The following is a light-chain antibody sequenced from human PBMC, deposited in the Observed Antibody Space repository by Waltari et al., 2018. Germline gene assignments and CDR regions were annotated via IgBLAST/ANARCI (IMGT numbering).Light chain of an antibody. CDR3: CSFAGTYTWV. J-gene: IGLJ3*02. CDR1: TRYVGGYNF. V-gene: IGLV2-11*01. CDR2: DVT. Sequence: SALTQPRSVSGFPGQSVTIPCPGTTRYVGGYNFVSWYQHHPGKAPKLMIFDVTQRPSGVPDRFSGSKSANTASLTISGLQAEDEADYYCCSFAGTYTWVFGGGTKVTVL.